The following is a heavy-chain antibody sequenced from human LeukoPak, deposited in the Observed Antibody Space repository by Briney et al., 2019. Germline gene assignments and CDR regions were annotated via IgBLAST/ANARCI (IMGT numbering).Heavy chain of an antibody. CDR3: ARVRGDRDILTGYFKLYFDY. V-gene: IGHV3-7*04. J-gene: IGHJ4*02. CDR1: GFSFSTYW. D-gene: IGHD3-9*01. Sequence: AGGSLRLSCAASGFSFSTYWMSWVRQAPGKGLEWVANIKQDGSEKYYVDSAKGRFTISRDNAKNSLYLQMNSLRGDDTAVYYCARVRGDRDILTGYFKLYFDYWGQGTLVTVSS. CDR2: IKQDGSEK.